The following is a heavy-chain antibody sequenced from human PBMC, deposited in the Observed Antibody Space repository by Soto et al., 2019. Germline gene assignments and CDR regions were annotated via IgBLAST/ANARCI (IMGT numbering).Heavy chain of an antibody. D-gene: IGHD2-15*01. J-gene: IGHJ3*02. V-gene: IGHV4-61*08. Sequence: SETLSLTCTVSGGSISSGGYYWSWIRQHPGKGLEWIAYIYHSGNTHHKPSLKSRVSISVDTSKNQFSLKLTSVTAADTAVYYCVGSPPHCSGGSCYSFPDAFDIWGQGTMVTVSS. CDR3: VGSPPHCSGGSCYSFPDAFDI. CDR2: IYHSGNT. CDR1: GGSISSGGYY.